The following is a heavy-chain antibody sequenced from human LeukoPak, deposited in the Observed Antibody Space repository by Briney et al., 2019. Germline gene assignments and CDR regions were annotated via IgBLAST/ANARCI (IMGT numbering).Heavy chain of an antibody. V-gene: IGHV4-38-2*02. CDR3: ARGVLGKRCSY. CDR1: GYSISSGYY. D-gene: IGHD2-8*02. Sequence: PSEPLSLTCTVSGYSISSGYYGGWIRQSPGKGLERIEIISHSGSTYDNPSLKSRVTISLDTSKNQISLRLRSVTAADTAVYYCARGVLGKRCSYWGQAGLVSVSS. CDR2: ISHSGST. J-gene: IGHJ4*02.